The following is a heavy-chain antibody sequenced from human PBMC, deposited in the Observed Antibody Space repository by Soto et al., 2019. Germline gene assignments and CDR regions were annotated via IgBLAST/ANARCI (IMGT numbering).Heavy chain of an antibody. V-gene: IGHV4-39*01. CDR3: ARATGTLRSRNCDY. CDR1: GGYISGSTSY. Sequence: SETLSLTCTVSGGYISGSTSYWGWIRQPPGKGLEWIGNIYYSGNTYYHPSLKSRLTISVDTSKNQFSLRLSSVTAADTAVYYCARATGTLRSRNCDYWGQGSLVTVSS. J-gene: IGHJ4*02. D-gene: IGHD1-1*01. CDR2: IYYSGNT.